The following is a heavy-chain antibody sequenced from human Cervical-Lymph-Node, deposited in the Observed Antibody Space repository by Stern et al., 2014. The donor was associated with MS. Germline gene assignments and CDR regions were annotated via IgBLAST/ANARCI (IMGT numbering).Heavy chain of an antibody. Sequence: EVQLVESGGGLVQPGGSLRLSCAASGFTFSSFAMGWVRQTPGQGLEWISAIRENGDKTYYADSVKGRFTTSRDNSKNTLYLQMNSLRAEDTAVYYCAKEMGSNGVYYLDHWGQGTLVTVSS. CDR3: AKEMGSNGVYYLDH. J-gene: IGHJ4*02. V-gene: IGHV3-23*04. CDR2: IRENGDKT. D-gene: IGHD2-8*01. CDR1: GFTFSSFA.